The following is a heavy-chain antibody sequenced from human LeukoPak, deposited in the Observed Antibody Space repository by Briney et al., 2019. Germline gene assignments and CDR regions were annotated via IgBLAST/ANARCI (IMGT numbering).Heavy chain of an antibody. Sequence: GGSLRLSCAASGFTFSAYWMSWVRQAPGKGLEWVANINQDGSEKYSVDSVKGRFTISRDNAKSSLYLQMNSLRADDTAVYYCARDRALYDSRRGYYYTEDDYWGQGTLVTVSS. D-gene: IGHD3-22*01. J-gene: IGHJ4*02. CDR2: INQDGSEK. CDR1: GFTFSAYW. V-gene: IGHV3-7*01. CDR3: ARDRALYDSRRGYYYTEDDY.